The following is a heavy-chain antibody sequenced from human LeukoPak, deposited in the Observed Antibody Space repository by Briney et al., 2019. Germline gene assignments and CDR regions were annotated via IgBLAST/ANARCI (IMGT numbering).Heavy chain of an antibody. D-gene: IGHD1-26*01. Sequence: QPGGSLRLSCAASGFTFSSYWMSWVRQAPGKGLEWVANIKQDGSEKYYVDSVKGRFTISRDNAKNSLYLQMNSLRAEDTAVYYCAGVPSHLGFPPVDYWGQGTLVTVSS. CDR1: GFTFSSYW. CDR2: IKQDGSEK. V-gene: IGHV3-7*01. CDR3: AGVPSHLGFPPVDY. J-gene: IGHJ4*02.